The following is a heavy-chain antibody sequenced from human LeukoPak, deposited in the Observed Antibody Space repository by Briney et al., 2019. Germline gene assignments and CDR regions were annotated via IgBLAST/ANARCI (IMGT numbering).Heavy chain of an antibody. V-gene: IGHV3-15*01. CDR2: IKIKTDGGTT. CDR3: TTDILAYYDFWSGYYTADY. Sequence: GGSLRLSCAASGFTFSNAWMSWVRQAPGKWLEWVGRIKIKTDGGTTDYAAPVKGRFTISRDDSKNTLYLQMNSLKTEDTAVYYCTTDILAYYDFWSGYYTADYWGQGTLVTVSS. D-gene: IGHD3-3*01. CDR1: GFTFSNAW. J-gene: IGHJ4*02.